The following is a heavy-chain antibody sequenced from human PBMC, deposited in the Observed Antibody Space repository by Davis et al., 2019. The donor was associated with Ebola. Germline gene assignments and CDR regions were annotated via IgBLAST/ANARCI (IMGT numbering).Heavy chain of an antibody. CDR1: GFTFSSYW. D-gene: IGHD5-24*01. CDR2: IKQDGSEK. Sequence: GESLKISCAASGFTFSSYWMSWVRQAPGKGLEWVANIKQDGSEKYYVDSVKGRFTISRDNAKNSLYLQMNSLRAEDTAVYYCARDGWLQDFDYWGQGTLVTVSS. CDR3: ARDGWLQDFDY. V-gene: IGHV3-7*01. J-gene: IGHJ4*02.